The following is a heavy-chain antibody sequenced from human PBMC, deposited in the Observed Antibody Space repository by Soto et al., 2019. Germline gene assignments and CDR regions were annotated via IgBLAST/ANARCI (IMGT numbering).Heavy chain of an antibody. CDR3: ARYDSSGYYFPTSD. D-gene: IGHD3-22*01. CDR2: IIPIFGTA. V-gene: IGHV1-69*13. J-gene: IGHJ4*02. Sequence: SVKVSCKASGGTFSSYAISWVRPAPGQGLEWMGGIIPIFGTANYAQKFQGRVTITADESTSTAYMELSSLRSEDTAVYYCARYDSSGYYFPTSDWGQGTLVPFSS. CDR1: GGTFSSYA.